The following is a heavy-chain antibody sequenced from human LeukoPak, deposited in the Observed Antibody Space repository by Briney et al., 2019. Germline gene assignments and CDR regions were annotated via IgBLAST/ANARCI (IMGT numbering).Heavy chain of an antibody. V-gene: IGHV3-64*01. CDR1: GFTFSSYA. J-gene: IGHJ4*02. CDR2: ISSNGGST. Sequence: PGGSLRLSCAASGFTFSSYAMHWVRQAPGKGLEYVSAISSNGGSTYYANSVKGRFTISRDNSKNTLYLQMGSLRAEGMAVYYCAREYSGSRGLFDYWGQGTLVTVSS. D-gene: IGHD1-26*01. CDR3: AREYSGSRGLFDY.